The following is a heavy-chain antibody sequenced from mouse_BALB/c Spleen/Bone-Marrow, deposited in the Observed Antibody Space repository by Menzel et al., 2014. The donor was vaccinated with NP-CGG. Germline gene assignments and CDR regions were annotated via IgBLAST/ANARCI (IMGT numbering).Heavy chain of an antibody. CDR2: INPYNGVI. CDR1: GYSFTGYT. CDR3: ARFYYGSNYAMDY. V-gene: IGHV1-26*01. J-gene: IGHJ4*01. Sequence: VQLKHTGPELVKPGASMKISCKASGYSFTGYTMNWVKQSHGKNLEWIGLINPYNGVINYNQKFKGKATFTVDKSSSTAYMELLSLTSEDSAVYYCARFYYGSNYAMDYWRQGTSVTVSS. D-gene: IGHD1-1*01.